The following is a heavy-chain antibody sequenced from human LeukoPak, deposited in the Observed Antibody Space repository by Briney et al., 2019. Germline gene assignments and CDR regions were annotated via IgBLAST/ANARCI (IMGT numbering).Heavy chain of an antibody. V-gene: IGHV4-59*01. Sequence: SETLSLTCTVSGGSISSYYWTWIRQPPGKGLEWIGYIHYSGSTNYNPSLKSRVTISVDTSKNQFSLKLSSVTAADTAVYYCARAHGIAAAYDYWGQGTLVTVSS. CDR1: GGSISSYY. D-gene: IGHD6-13*01. CDR2: IHYSGST. CDR3: ARAHGIAAAYDY. J-gene: IGHJ4*02.